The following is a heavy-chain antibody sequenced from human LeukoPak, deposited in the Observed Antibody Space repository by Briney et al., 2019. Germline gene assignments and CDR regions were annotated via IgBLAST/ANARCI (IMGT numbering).Heavy chain of an antibody. CDR1: GYSISSGYY. J-gene: IGHJ3*02. CDR2: IYHSGST. V-gene: IGHV4-38-2*02. CDR3: ARSDGYGLVGI. Sequence: SETLSLTCTVSGYSISSGYYWGWIRQPPGKGLEWIGSIYHSGSTYYNPSLKSQVTISVDTSKNQFSLKLSSVTAADTAVYYCARSDGYGLVGIWGQGTMVTVSS. D-gene: IGHD3-10*01.